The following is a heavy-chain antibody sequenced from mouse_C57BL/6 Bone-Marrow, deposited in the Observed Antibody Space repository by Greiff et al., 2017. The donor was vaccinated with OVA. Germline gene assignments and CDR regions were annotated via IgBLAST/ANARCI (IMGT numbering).Heavy chain of an antibody. D-gene: IGHD2-1*01. J-gene: IGHJ3*01. V-gene: IGHV1-54*01. Sequence: QVQLKQSGAELVRPGTSVKVSCKASGYAFTNYLIEWVKQRPGQGLEWIGVINPGSGGTNYNEKFKGKATLTADKSSSTAYMQLSSLTSEDSAVYFCARGGNLFAYWGQGTLVTVSA. CDR2: INPGSGGT. CDR3: ARGGNLFAY. CDR1: GYAFTNYL.